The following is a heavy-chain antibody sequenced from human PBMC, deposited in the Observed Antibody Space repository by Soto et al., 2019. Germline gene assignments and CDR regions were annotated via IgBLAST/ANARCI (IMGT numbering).Heavy chain of an antibody. V-gene: IGHV3-30-3*01. CDR1: GFTFINSA. D-gene: IGHD2-15*01. J-gene: IGHJ5*02. CDR3: ASLPWEDLVARRGSYGVP. CDR2: ITYDGTKT. Sequence: QVQLVESGGGVVQPGTSLGLSCAASGFTFINSAMHWVRQAPGKGLEWVTAITYDGTKTYYADSVKGRFTISRDNSRNTLYLQMNSLRPEDTAVYYCASLPWEDLVARRGSYGVPWGQGALVTVSS.